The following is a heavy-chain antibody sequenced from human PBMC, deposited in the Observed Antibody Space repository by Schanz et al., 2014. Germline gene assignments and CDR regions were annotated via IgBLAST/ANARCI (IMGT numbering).Heavy chain of an antibody. V-gene: IGHV3-23*04. Sequence: EVQLVESGGGLVQPGRSLRLSCSTSGFNFADCAMSWFRQAPGKGLEWVSSINTGGDSTYYADSVKGRFTISRDNSRDTVYLQMNSLRPGDTAVYYCAKGRFGELSAFDIWGQGTMVTVSS. CDR3: AKGRFGELSAFDI. J-gene: IGHJ3*02. CDR1: GFNFADCA. CDR2: INTGGDST. D-gene: IGHD3-10*01.